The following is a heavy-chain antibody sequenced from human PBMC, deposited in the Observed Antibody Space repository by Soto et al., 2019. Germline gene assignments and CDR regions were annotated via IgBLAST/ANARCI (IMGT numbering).Heavy chain of an antibody. Sequence: SETLSLTCTVSGGSISSYYWSWIRQPAGKGLEWIGRIYTSGSTNYNPSLKSRVTMSVDTSKNQFSLKLSSVTAADTAVYYCARACSSNSCYDVFDYWGQGTPVTVSS. CDR1: GGSISSYY. J-gene: IGHJ4*02. D-gene: IGHD2-2*01. CDR3: ARACSSNSCYDVFDY. CDR2: IYTSGST. V-gene: IGHV4-4*07.